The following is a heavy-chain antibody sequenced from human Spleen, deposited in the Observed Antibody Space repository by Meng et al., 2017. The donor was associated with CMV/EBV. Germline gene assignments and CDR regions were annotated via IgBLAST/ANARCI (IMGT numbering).Heavy chain of an antibody. D-gene: IGHD3-3*01. J-gene: IGHJ6*02. Sequence: ASVKVSCKASGYTFTSYGISWVRQAPGQGLEWMGWISAYNGNTDYVQKLQGRVTMTTDTPTSTAYMELRNLRSDDTAVYYCARSGRAPSLWSGYPDYGMDVWGQGTTVTVSS. V-gene: IGHV1-18*01. CDR1: GYTFTSYG. CDR3: ARSGRAPSLWSGYPDYGMDV. CDR2: ISAYNGNT.